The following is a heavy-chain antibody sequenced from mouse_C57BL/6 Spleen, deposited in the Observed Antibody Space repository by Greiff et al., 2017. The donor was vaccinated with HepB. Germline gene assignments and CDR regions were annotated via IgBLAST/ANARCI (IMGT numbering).Heavy chain of an antibody. D-gene: IGHD2-2*01. Sequence: EVMLVESGGGLVKPGGSLKLSCAASGFTFSDYGMHWVRQAPEKGLEWVAYISSGSSTIYYADTVKGRFTISRYNAKNTLFLQMTSLRSDDTAMYYCACGGYEDYWGQGTTLTVSS. CDR2: ISSGSSTI. V-gene: IGHV5-17*01. J-gene: IGHJ2*01. CDR3: ACGGYEDY. CDR1: GFTFSDYG.